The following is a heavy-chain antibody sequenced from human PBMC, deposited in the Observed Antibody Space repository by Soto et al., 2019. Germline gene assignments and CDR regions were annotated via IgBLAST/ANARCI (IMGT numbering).Heavy chain of an antibody. D-gene: IGHD5-18*01. CDR2: IYYSGGT. J-gene: IGHJ5*02. Sequence: SETLSLTCAVSGGSISSYYWSWIRQPPGKGLEWIGYIYYSGGTNYNPSLKSRVTISIDKSKNQLSLKLTSVTAADTAVYYCATRPSYGPSWGQGTLVTVSS. CDR3: ATRPSYGPS. CDR1: GGSISSYY. V-gene: IGHV4-59*12.